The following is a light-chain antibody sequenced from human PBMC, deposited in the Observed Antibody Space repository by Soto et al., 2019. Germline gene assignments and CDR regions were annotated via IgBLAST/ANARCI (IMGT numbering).Light chain of an antibody. CDR3: QQYSRYPVT. J-gene: IGKJ1*01. Sequence: DIQMTQSPSTLSASEGDRVTITCRASQSINNALAWFQQNPGKAPNLLIYEASNLQSGVPTRFNGSKSGTEFTHTISSLQPDDFATEYCQQYSRYPVTFGQGTKVEVK. V-gene: IGKV1-5*03. CDR1: QSINNA. CDR2: EAS.